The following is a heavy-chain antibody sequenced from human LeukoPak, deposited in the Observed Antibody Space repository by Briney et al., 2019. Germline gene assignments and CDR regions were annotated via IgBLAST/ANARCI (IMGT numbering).Heavy chain of an antibody. CDR2: ISGSGGST. V-gene: IGHV3-23*01. J-gene: IGHJ6*02. D-gene: IGHD4-17*01. CDR3: ARDKRRSGDYKDYYYYYGMDV. CDR1: GFTFSSYA. Sequence: PGGSLRLSCAASGFTFSSYAMSWVRQAPGKGLEWVSAISGSGGSTYYADSVKGRFTISRDNSKNTLYLQMNSLRAEDTAVYYCARDKRRSGDYKDYYYYYGMDVWGQGTTVTVSS.